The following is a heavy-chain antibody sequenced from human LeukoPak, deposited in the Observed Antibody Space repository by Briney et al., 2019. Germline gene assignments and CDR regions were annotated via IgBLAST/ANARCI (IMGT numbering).Heavy chain of an antibody. Sequence: ASVTVSCKASGGTFSSYAISWVRQAPGQGLEWMGGIIPIFGTANYAQKFQGRVTITADESTSTAYMELSSLRSEDTAAYYCARGVPAEDAFDIWGQGTMVTVSS. CDR2: IIPIFGTA. D-gene: IGHD2-2*01. V-gene: IGHV1-69*13. CDR1: GGTFSSYA. J-gene: IGHJ3*02. CDR3: ARGVPAEDAFDI.